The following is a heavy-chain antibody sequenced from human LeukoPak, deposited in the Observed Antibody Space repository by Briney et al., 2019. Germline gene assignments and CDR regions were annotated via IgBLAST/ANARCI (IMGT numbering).Heavy chain of an antibody. CDR2: ISSYSDTI. CDR1: GFTFSSYS. V-gene: IGHV3-48*04. D-gene: IGHD3-16*01. Sequence: GGSLRLSCAVSGFTFSSYSMNWVRQAPGKGLEWVSYISSYSDTIYYADSVKGRFTISRDNAKNSLYLQMNSLRAEDTAVYYCARDGAMIDAFDIWGQGTMVTVSS. J-gene: IGHJ3*02. CDR3: ARDGAMIDAFDI.